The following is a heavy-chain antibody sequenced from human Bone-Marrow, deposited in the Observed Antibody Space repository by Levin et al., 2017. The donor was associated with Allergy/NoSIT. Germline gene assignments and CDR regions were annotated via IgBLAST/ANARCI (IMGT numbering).Heavy chain of an antibody. J-gene: IGHJ4*02. V-gene: IGHV1-3*01. D-gene: IGHD1-14*01. CDR1: GYTFTSFS. Sequence: GGSLRLSCKASGYTFTSFSMHWVRQAPGQGLEWMGWINGGSGNTKRSQKFQGRVTFTRDTSASTAYMELSSLGSDDTAVYYCVSKSTGNKYGFDYWGQGTLVTVSS. CDR3: VSKSTGNKYGFDY. CDR2: INGGSGNT.